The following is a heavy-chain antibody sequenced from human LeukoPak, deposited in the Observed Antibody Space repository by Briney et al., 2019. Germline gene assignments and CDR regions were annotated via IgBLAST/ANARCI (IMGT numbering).Heavy chain of an antibody. V-gene: IGHV3-21*01. D-gene: IGHD6-19*01. J-gene: IGHJ4*02. Sequence: GGSLRLSCAASGFTFSSYSTNWVRQAPGKGLEWVSSISSSSSYIYYADSVKGRFTISRDNAKNSLYLQMNSLRAEDTAVYYCARDLAVADGGDYWGQGTLVTVSS. CDR3: ARDLAVADGGDY. CDR2: ISSSSSYI. CDR1: GFTFSSYS.